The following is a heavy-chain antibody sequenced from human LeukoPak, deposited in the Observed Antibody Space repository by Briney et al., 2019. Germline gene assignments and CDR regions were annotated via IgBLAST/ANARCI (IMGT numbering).Heavy chain of an antibody. Sequence: GGSLRLSCAASGFTFSSYAMSWVRQAPGKGLEWVSAFSGRGGSTYYADSVKGRFTISRDNSKNTLYLQMNSLRAEDTAVYYCAKDRDPYDYGSGSYYNGVFDYWGQGTLVTVSS. CDR2: FSGRGGST. CDR1: GFTFSSYA. V-gene: IGHV3-23*01. J-gene: IGHJ4*02. CDR3: AKDRDPYDYGSGSYYNGVFDY. D-gene: IGHD3-10*01.